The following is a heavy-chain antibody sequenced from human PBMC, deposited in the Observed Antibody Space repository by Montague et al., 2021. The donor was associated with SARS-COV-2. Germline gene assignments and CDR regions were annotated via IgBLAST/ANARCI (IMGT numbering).Heavy chain of an antibody. J-gene: IGHJ4*02. CDR3: MRAGGFDNRPPV. D-gene: IGHD3-9*01. Sequence: SETLSLTCAVSGDSIMTTNWWSWVRQPPGKGLEWIGEIYQSGSTNYNPSLKSRVTMSVDKSKNQFSLELNSLTAADTALYYCMRAGGFDNRPPVWGQGALVPVCS. CDR2: IYQSGST. V-gene: IGHV4-4*02. CDR1: GDSIMTTNW.